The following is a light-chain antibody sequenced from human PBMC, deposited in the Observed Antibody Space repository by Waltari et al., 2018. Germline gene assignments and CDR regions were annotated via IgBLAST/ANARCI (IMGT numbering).Light chain of an antibody. CDR3: CSYAYTNTL. CDR2: EVT. J-gene: IGLJ2*01. CDR1: SNDVGSYNL. V-gene: IGLV2-23*02. Sequence: QSALTQPASVSGSPGQSITIYCTGTSNDVGSYNLVSWYQQHPGKAPKLMIYEVTKRPSGVANRFSGSKSGNTASLTIAGLQSDDEADYYCCSYAYTNTLFGGGTKLTVL.